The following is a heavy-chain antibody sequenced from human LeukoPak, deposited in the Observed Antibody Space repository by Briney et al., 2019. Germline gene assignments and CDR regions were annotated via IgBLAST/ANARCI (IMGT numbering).Heavy chain of an antibody. Sequence: SETLSLTCAVYGGSFSGYYWSWIRQPPGKGLEWIGEINHSGSTNYNPSLKSRVTISVDTSKNQFCLKLSSVTAADTAVYYCARGRIVRYSSSSVFWFDPWGQGTLVTVSS. CDR1: GGSFSGYY. J-gene: IGHJ5*02. V-gene: IGHV4-34*01. CDR3: ARGRIVRYSSSSVFWFDP. CDR2: INHSGST. D-gene: IGHD6-6*01.